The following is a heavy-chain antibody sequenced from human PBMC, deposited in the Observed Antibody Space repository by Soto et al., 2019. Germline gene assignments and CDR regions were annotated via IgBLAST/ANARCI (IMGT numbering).Heavy chain of an antibody. Sequence: QVQLVESGGGVVQPGRSLRLSCAASGFTFSSYGMHWVRQAQGKGLEWVAVIWYDGSNKYYADSVKGRFTISRDNSKNTLYLQMNSLRAEDTAVYYCARDLPPLAAAGTYFDPWGQGTLVTVSS. J-gene: IGHJ5*02. V-gene: IGHV3-33*01. CDR1: GFTFSSYG. CDR3: ARDLPPLAAAGTYFDP. D-gene: IGHD6-13*01. CDR2: IWYDGSNK.